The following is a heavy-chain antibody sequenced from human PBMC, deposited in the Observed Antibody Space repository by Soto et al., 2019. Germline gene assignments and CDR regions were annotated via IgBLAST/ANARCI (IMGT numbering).Heavy chain of an antibody. Sequence: PVGSLRLSCAASGFTFSDYYMSWIRQAPGKGLEWVSYISHSSSYTNYADSVKGRFTISRDNAKNSLYLQMNSLRAEDTAVYYCARPYDSSGYSSAFDYWGQGTLVTVSS. CDR1: GFTFSDYY. V-gene: IGHV3-11*06. CDR3: ARPYDSSGYSSAFDY. CDR2: ISHSSSYT. D-gene: IGHD3-22*01. J-gene: IGHJ4*02.